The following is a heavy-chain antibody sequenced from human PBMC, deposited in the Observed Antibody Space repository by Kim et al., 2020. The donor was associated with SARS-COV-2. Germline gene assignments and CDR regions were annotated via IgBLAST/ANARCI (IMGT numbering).Heavy chain of an antibody. Sequence: GGSLRLSCAASGFTFSNAWMSWVRQAPGKGLEWVGRIKSKTDGGTTDYAAPVKGRFTISRDDSKNTLYLQMNSLKTEDTAVYYCTTLHIVVVPAAIGDWYYYYYMDVWGKGTTVTVSS. CDR2: IKSKTDGGTT. J-gene: IGHJ6*03. CDR1: GFTFSNAW. CDR3: TTLHIVVVPAAIGDWYYYYYMDV. V-gene: IGHV3-15*01. D-gene: IGHD2-2*02.